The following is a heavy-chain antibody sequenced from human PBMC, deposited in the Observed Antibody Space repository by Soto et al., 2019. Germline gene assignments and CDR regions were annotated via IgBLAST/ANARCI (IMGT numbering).Heavy chain of an antibody. CDR1: GYSFTSYA. J-gene: IGHJ4*02. CDR2: INAGNGNT. CDR3: ARGVAPYYFDY. V-gene: IGHV1-3*05. Sequence: QVQLVQSGAEEKKPGASVKVSCKASGYSFTSYAMHWVRQAPGQRLEWMGWINAGNGNTKYSQKFQGRVTITRDTSASTAYMELSSLRSEDTAVYYCARGVAPYYFDYWGQGTLVTVSS. D-gene: IGHD2-15*01.